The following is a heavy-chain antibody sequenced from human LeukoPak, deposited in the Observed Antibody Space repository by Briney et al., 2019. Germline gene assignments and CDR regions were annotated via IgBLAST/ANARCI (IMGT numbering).Heavy chain of an antibody. CDR2: IYYSGST. D-gene: IGHD4-11*01. Sequence: SETLSLTCTVSGGSISSSSYYWGWIRQPPGKGLEWIGSIYYSGSTYYNPSLKSRVTISVDTSKNQFSLKLNSVTAADTAVYYCARRATTVYLYYMDVWGKGTTVTVSS. V-gene: IGHV4-39*01. CDR1: GGSISSSSYY. CDR3: ARRATTVYLYYMDV. J-gene: IGHJ6*03.